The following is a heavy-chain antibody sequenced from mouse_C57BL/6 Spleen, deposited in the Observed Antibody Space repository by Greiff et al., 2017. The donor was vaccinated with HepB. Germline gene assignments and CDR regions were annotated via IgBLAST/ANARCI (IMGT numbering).Heavy chain of an antibody. D-gene: IGHD1-1*01. CDR2: ISSGGDYI. CDR1: GFTFSSYA. Sequence: EVQRVESGEGLVKPGGSLKLSCAASGFTFSSYAMSWVRQTPEKRLEWVAYISSGGDYIYYADTVKGRFTISRDNARNTLYLQMSSLKSEDTAMYYCTSVYYGSSTYYFDYWGQGTTLTVSS. J-gene: IGHJ2*01. V-gene: IGHV5-9-1*02. CDR3: TSVYYGSSTYYFDY.